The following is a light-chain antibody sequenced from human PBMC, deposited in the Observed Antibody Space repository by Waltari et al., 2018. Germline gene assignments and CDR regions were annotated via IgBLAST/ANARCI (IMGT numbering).Light chain of an antibody. CDR2: RNN. CDR3: AAWDDTLSAVL. Sequence: QSVLTQPPSPSGTPGQSVTISCSGSRSNIGINYVYWYQHLPGTTPKLLIYRNNQRPSGVPDRFSGSKSGTSASLAISGLRSEDEADYYCAAWDDTLSAVLFGGGTNLTVL. CDR1: RSNIGINY. J-gene: IGLJ3*02. V-gene: IGLV1-47*01.